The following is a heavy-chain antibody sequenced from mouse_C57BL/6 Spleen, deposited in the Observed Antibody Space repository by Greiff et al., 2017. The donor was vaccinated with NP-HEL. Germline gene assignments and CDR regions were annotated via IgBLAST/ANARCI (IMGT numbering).Heavy chain of an antibody. CDR1: GYTFTSYW. CDR2: IDPSDSYT. CDR3: QRPTHHYTSTLDY. J-gene: IGHJ2*01. V-gene: IGHV1-50*01. Sequence: QVQLPPPGAELVKPGASVKLSCKASGYTFTSYWMQWVKQRPGQGLEWIGEIDPSDSYTNYNQKFKGKATLTVDTSSSTAYMQLSSLTTEDSAVYYYQRPTHHYTSTLDYWGQGPTHT. D-gene: IGHD1-1*01.